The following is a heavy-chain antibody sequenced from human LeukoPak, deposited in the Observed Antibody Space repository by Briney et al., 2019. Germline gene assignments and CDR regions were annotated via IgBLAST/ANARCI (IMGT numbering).Heavy chain of an antibody. CDR3: ARGPTFGGVIALYYYYYGMDV. CDR2: IYYSGST. J-gene: IGHJ6*02. D-gene: IGHD3-16*02. V-gene: IGHV4-59*01. Sequence: SETLSLTCTVSGGSISSYYWSWIRQPPGKGLEWIGYIYYSGSTNYNPSLKSRVTISVDTSKNQFSLKLSSVTAADTAVYYCARGPTFGGVIALYYYYYGMDVWGQGTTVTVSS. CDR1: GGSISSYY.